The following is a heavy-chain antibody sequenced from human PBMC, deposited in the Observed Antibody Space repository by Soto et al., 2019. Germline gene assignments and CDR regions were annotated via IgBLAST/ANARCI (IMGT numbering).Heavy chain of an antibody. CDR1: GGSISSGGYS. D-gene: IGHD2-8*01. CDR3: ARVPLI. CDR2: IYHSGST. Sequence: SETLSLTCTVSGGSISSGGYSWSWIRQPPGKGPEWIGYIYHSGSTYYNPSLKSRVTISVDRSKNQFSLKLSSVTAADTAVYYCARVPLIWGQGTLVTVPQ. V-gene: IGHV4-30-2*01. J-gene: IGHJ4*02.